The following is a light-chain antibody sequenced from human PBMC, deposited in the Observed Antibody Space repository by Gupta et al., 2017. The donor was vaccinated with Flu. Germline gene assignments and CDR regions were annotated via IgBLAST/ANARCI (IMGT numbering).Light chain of an antibody. V-gene: IGLV2-8*01. CDR3: SSYAVSNKRV. CDR1: SDDVGGFNY. CDR2: EVS. Sequence: QSALTQPPSASGSPGQSVTISCTGTSDDVGGFNYVSWYQQHPGRAPKLIINEVSKRPSGVPDRFSGSKSGITASLTVSGLQAEDEADYYCSSYAVSNKRVFGTGTKVTVL. J-gene: IGLJ1*01.